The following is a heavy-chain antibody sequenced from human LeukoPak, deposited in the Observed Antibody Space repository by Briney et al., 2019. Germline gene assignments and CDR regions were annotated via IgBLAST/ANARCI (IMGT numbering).Heavy chain of an antibody. Sequence: ASVKVSCEASGYTFTSYGISWVRQAPGQGLEWMGWISAYNGNTNYAQKLQGRVTMTTDTSTSTAYMELRSLRSDDTAVYYCASFTPSSGYYHYWGQGTLVTVSS. D-gene: IGHD3-22*01. CDR2: ISAYNGNT. J-gene: IGHJ4*02. V-gene: IGHV1-18*01. CDR1: GYTFTSYG. CDR3: ASFTPSSGYYHY.